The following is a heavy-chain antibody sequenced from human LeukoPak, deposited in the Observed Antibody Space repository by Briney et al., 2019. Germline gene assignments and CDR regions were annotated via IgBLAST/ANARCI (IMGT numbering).Heavy chain of an antibody. CDR1: GGSIGTYY. J-gene: IGHJ6*03. CDR3: ARHIGGGIEDMDV. Sequence: SSETLSLTCIVSGGSIGTYYWSWIRQSPGKGLEWIGYIYVTGSTRYNPYLQSRVTISVDTSRNQFFLKMSSVTAADTAVNYCARHIGGGIEDMDVWGTGTKVTVSS. V-gene: IGHV4-59*08. CDR2: IYVTGST. D-gene: IGHD3-16*02.